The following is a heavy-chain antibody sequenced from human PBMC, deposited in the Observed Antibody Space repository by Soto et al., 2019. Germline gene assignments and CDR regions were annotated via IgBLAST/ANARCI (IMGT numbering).Heavy chain of an antibody. V-gene: IGHV4-39*02. D-gene: IGHD2-2*01. Sequence: QLQLQESGPGLVKPSETLSLTCTVSGGSISSSSYYWGWIRQPPGKGLEWIGSIYYSGSTYYNPSLKSRGTISVDTSKNQFSLKLSSVTAADTAVYYCARDRIVVVPAALGRGYYYYGMDVWGQGTTVTVSS. J-gene: IGHJ6*02. CDR2: IYYSGST. CDR3: ARDRIVVVPAALGRGYYYYGMDV. CDR1: GGSISSSSYY.